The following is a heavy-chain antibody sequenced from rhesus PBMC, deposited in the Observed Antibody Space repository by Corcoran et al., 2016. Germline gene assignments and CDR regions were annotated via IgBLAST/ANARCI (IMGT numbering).Heavy chain of an antibody. CDR3: AKVGGSWGY. CDR2: MNIGGGST. D-gene: IGHD6-25*01. V-gene: IGHV3S42*01. Sequence: EVQLVESGGGLAKPGGSLRLSCAASGFTFSSYWMNWVHQTQGNGLVWISVMNIGGGSTYYEDSEKGRFTISRDNSKNTLSLQMNSLRAEDTAVYYCAKVGGSWGYWGQGVLVTVSS. CDR1: GFTFSSYW. J-gene: IGHJ4*01.